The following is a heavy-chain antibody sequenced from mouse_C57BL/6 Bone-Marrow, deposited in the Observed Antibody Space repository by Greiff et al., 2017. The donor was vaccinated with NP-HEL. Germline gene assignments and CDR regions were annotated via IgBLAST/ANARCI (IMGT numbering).Heavy chain of an antibody. V-gene: IGHV14-4*01. J-gene: IGHJ2*01. CDR1: GFNIKDDY. D-gene: IGHD1-1*01. CDR2: IDPENGDT. Sequence: VQLQQSGAELVRPGASVKLSCTASGFNIKDDYMHWVKQRPEQGLEWIGWIDPENGDTEYASKFQGKATITADTSSNTAYLRLSSLTSEDTAVYYCTTAVASYYFDYWGQGTTLTVSS. CDR3: TTAVASYYFDY.